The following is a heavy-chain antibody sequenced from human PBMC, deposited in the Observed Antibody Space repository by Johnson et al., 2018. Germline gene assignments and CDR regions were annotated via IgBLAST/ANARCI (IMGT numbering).Heavy chain of an antibody. CDR1: GFTFGDYA. J-gene: IGHJ3*02. CDR2: IRSKAYGGTT. D-gene: IGHD3-16*01. Sequence: EVQLVESGGGLVQPGRSLRLSCTASGFTFGDYAMSWFRQAPGKGLEWVGFIRSKAYGGTTEYAASVKGGFTIPRDDSKSIAYLQMNSLKTEDTAGYYCTRVMGGWPFDIWGQGTMVTVSS. CDR3: TRVMGGWPFDI. V-gene: IGHV3-49*03.